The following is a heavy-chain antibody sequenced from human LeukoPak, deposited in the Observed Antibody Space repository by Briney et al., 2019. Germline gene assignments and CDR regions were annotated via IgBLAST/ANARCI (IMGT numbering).Heavy chain of an antibody. CDR2: IYYSGST. Sequence: SQTLSLTCTVSGGSISSGDYYWSWIRQPPGKGLEWIGYIYYSGSTYYNPSLKSRVTISVDTSKDQFSLKLSSVTAADTAVYYCARVRAAAGYFDYWGQGTLVTVSS. J-gene: IGHJ4*02. CDR1: GGSISSGDYY. CDR3: ARVRAAAGYFDY. V-gene: IGHV4-30-4*08. D-gene: IGHD6-13*01.